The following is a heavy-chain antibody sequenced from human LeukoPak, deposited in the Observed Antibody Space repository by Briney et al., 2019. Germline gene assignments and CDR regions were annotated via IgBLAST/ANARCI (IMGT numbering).Heavy chain of an antibody. J-gene: IGHJ4*02. V-gene: IGHV3-21*01. D-gene: IGHD1-1*01. Sequence: GGSLRLSCAASGFTFSTYSLNWVRQAPGKGLEWVSSISSTGSYIYYADSLKGRFTISRDNAKNSLYLQMNSLRAEDTAVYYCARGDNWNFAYLDYWGQGTLVTVSS. CDR3: ARGDNWNFAYLDY. CDR2: ISSTGSYI. CDR1: GFTFSTYS.